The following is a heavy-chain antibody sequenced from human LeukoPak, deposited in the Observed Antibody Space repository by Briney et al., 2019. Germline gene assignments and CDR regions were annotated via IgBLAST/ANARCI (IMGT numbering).Heavy chain of an antibody. J-gene: IGHJ4*02. V-gene: IGHV1-2*02. CDR1: GYTFTDYY. Sequence: ASVKVSFKSSGYTFTDYYMNWVRQAPGQGLEWMGWINPNSGGTNYAQKFQGRVTMTRDTSITTAYMELSSLRSDETAMYYCTRALGSDYGGQGTLVTVSS. CDR2: INPNSGGT. D-gene: IGHD1-26*01. CDR3: TRALGSDY.